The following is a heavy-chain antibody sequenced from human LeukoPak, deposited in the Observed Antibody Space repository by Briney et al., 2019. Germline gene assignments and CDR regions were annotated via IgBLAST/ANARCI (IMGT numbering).Heavy chain of an antibody. CDR1: GYTFSTSA. V-gene: IGHV1-3*04. CDR3: ARRDAYFGVDY. J-gene: IGHJ4*02. CDR2: ISTGNGST. Sequence: ASVKVSCKASGYTFSTSAMHWVRQAPGQGLEWMGWISTGNGSTRYSQKFQDRITITRDTSASTAYMELSSLRSEDTAVYYCARRDAYFGVDYWGQGTPVTVSS. D-gene: IGHD2/OR15-2a*01.